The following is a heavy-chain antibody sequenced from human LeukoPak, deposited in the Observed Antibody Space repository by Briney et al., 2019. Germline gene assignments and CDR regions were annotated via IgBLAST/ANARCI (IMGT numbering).Heavy chain of an antibody. Sequence: SETLPLTCTVSAGSISSDSYYWGRIRQPPGKGLEWIGTIYYSGNTYYNPSLKSRLTISVDTSKNQFSLKLRSVTAADTALYYCASTSPKYYYESSGYSSLFDNWGQGTLVTVSS. CDR1: AGSISSDSYY. CDR3: ASTSPKYYYESSGYSSLFDN. CDR2: IYYSGNT. J-gene: IGHJ4*02. D-gene: IGHD3-22*01. V-gene: IGHV4-39*07.